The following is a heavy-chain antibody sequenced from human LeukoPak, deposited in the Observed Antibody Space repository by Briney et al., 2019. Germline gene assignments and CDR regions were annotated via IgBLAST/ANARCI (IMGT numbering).Heavy chain of an antibody. Sequence: SETLSLTCTVSGGSISSGSYYWSWIRQPAGKGLEWIGRIYTSGSTNYNPSLKSRVTISVDTSKNQFSLKLSSVTAADTAVYYCARGTLTTVTDSWGPGTLVTVSS. D-gene: IGHD4-17*01. CDR2: IYTSGST. CDR3: ARGTLTTVTDS. V-gene: IGHV4-61*02. J-gene: IGHJ4*02. CDR1: GGSISSGSYY.